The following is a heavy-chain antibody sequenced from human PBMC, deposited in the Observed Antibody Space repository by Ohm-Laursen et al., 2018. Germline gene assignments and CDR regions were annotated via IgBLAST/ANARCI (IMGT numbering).Heavy chain of an antibody. CDR1: GFTFSDYY. V-gene: IGHV3-11*01. CDR2: ISSSGSPI. J-gene: IGHJ6*02. Sequence: LSCAAPGFTFSDYYMTWIRQAPGRGLEWVSYISSSGSPIYYAGSVKGRFTISRDNAKNPLYLQMNSLRAEDTAVYYCARGGYCSSTACYPYYGLDVWGQGTTVTVSS. CDR3: ARGGYCSSTACYPYYGLDV. D-gene: IGHD2-2*01.